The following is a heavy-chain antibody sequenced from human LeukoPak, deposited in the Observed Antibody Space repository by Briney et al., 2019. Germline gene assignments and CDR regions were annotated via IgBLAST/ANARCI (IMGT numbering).Heavy chain of an antibody. D-gene: IGHD3-22*01. J-gene: IGHJ3*02. V-gene: IGHV4-30-2*01. Sequence: SQTLSLTCAVSGGSISSGGYSWSWIRQPPGKGLEWIGYIYHSGSTYYNPSLKSRVTISVDRSKNQFSLKLSSVTAADTAVYYCARAAVVNDAFDIWGQGTMVTVSS. CDR3: ARAAVVNDAFDI. CDR1: GGSISSGGYS. CDR2: IYHSGST.